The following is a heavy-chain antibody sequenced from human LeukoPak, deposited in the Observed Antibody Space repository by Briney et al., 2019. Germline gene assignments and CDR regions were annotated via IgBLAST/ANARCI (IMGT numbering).Heavy chain of an antibody. D-gene: IGHD2-2*02. CDR3: AILDIVVVPAAIPVNWFDP. CDR1: GFTFSSYE. V-gene: IGHV3-48*03. Sequence: QPGGSLRLSCAASGFTFSSYEMNWVRQAPGQGLEWVSYISSSGSTIYYADSVKGRFTISRDNAKNSLYLQMNSLRAEDTAVYYCAILDIVVVPAAIPVNWFDPWGQGTLVTVSS. CDR2: ISSSGSTI. J-gene: IGHJ5*02.